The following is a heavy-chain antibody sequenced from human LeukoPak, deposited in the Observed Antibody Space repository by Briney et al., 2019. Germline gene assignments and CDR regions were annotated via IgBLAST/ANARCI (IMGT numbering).Heavy chain of an antibody. CDR1: GFTVSSNY. D-gene: IGHD3-16*01. CDR3: ARDGRFAGGLEYYYYGMDV. J-gene: IGHJ6*02. CDR2: IYSGGST. Sequence: PGGSLRLSCAASGFTVSSNYMSWVRQAPGKGLEWVSVIYSGGSTYYADSVKGRFTISRDNSKNTLYLQMNSLRAEDTAVYYCARDGRFAGGLEYYYYGMDVWGQGTTVTVSS. V-gene: IGHV3-66*01.